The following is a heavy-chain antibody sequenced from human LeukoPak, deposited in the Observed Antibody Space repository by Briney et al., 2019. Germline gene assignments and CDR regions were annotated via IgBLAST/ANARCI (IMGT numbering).Heavy chain of an antibody. V-gene: IGHV3-30*03. CDR2: ISYDGSSK. Sequence: GRSLRLSCAASGFTFSSYGMHWVRQAPGKGLEWVAVISYDGSSKYYADSVKGRFTISRDNSKNTLYLQMNSLRAEDTAVYYCARDAGLVAAVGYWGQGTLVTVSS. CDR3: ARDAGLVAAVGY. CDR1: GFTFSSYG. D-gene: IGHD2-15*01. J-gene: IGHJ4*02.